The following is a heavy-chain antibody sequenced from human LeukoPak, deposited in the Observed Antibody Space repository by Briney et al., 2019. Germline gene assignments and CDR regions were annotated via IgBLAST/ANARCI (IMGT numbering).Heavy chain of an antibody. Sequence: ASVKVSCKASGYTFTGYYMHWVRQAPGQGLEWMGWINPNSGGTNYAQKFQGRVTMTRDTSISTAYMELSRLRSDDTAVYYCASSGLWFGELAHFDYWGQGTLVTVSS. D-gene: IGHD3-10*01. CDR3: ASSGLWFGELAHFDY. J-gene: IGHJ4*02. CDR2: INPNSGGT. CDR1: GYTFTGYY. V-gene: IGHV1-2*02.